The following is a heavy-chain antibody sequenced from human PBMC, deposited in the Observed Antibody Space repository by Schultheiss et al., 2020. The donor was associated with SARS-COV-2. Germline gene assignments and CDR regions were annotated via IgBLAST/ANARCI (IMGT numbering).Heavy chain of an antibody. V-gene: IGHV3-73*01. Sequence: GGSLRLSCAVSGFTVSRSAFHWVRQASGKGLEWVGRVRIKAGDSATTYAASVQGRVTISRDDSKNTAYLEMSSLKIEDTAVYYCVSGWYNYRDGLDLWGQGTTVTVSS. D-gene: IGHD6-19*01. J-gene: IGHJ6*02. CDR3: VSGWYNYRDGLDL. CDR1: GFTVSRSA. CDR2: VRIKAGDSAT.